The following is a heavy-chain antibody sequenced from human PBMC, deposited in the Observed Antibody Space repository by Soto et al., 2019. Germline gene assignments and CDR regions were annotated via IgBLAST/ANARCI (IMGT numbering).Heavy chain of an antibody. CDR3: AYNPRYDSDSRGQKAGAFDI. CDR1: GFSLSTGGMG. J-gene: IGHJ3*02. Sequence: QITLKESGPTLVRPTQTLTLTCTFSGFSLSTGGMGVGWIRQPPGKALEWLASIYWNDDKLYSPSLKSRVTITKDTSKNQVVLTEANMDPVDTATYYCAYNPRYDSDSRGQKAGAFDIWGQGTLVTVSS. CDR2: IYWNDDK. D-gene: IGHD3-22*01. V-gene: IGHV2-5*01.